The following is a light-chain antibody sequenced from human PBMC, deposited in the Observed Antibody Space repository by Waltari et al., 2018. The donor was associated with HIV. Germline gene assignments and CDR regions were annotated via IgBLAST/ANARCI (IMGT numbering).Light chain of an antibody. CDR1: SSDVGGYDY. J-gene: IGLJ2*01. Sequence: QSALTQPPSASGSPGQSVTISCTGTSSDVGGYDYVSWYQQHPGKAPKLIIYEVNKRPSGFPDRFSGSKSGNTASLTVSGLQSEDEADYYCSLYAGSNNLGVFGGGTKLTVL. CDR2: EVN. CDR3: SLYAGSNNLGV. V-gene: IGLV2-8*01.